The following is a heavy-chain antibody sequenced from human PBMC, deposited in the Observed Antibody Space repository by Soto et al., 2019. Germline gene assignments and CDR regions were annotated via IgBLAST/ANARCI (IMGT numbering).Heavy chain of an antibody. CDR2: IYYSGST. Sequence: SETLSLTCTVSGGSISSYYWSWIRQPPGKGLEWIGYIYYSGSTNYNPSLKSRVTISVDTSKNQFSLKLSSVTAADTAVYYCARGATGTISLAPFDPWGQGTLVTVS. CDR1: GGSISSYY. J-gene: IGHJ5*02. D-gene: IGHD1-7*01. CDR3: ARGATGTISLAPFDP. V-gene: IGHV4-59*01.